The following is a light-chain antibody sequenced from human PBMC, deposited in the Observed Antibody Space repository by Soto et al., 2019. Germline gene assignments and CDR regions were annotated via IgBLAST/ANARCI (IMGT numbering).Light chain of an antibody. CDR3: QQYGSSPT. V-gene: IGKV3-20*01. J-gene: IGKJ5*01. CDR2: GAS. CDR1: QSVSSSY. Sequence: EIVLTQSPGTLSLSPGERATLSCRASQSVSSSYLSWYQQKPGQSPTLLIYGASSRATGIPDRFSGSGSGTDFTLTFSRLEPEDFAVYYCQQYGSSPTFGQGTRLEIK.